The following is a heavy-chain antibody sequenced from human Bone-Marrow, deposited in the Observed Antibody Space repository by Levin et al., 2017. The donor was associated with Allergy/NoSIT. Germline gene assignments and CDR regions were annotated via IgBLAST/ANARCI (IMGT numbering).Heavy chain of an antibody. V-gene: IGHV3-13*01. CDR2: IGTAGDT. CDR3: ARARRADSHPRITMVRGVIPSDYDYGMDG. Sequence: GGSLRLSCAASGFTFSSYDMHWVRQATGKGLEWVSAIGTAGDTYYPGSVKGRFTISRENAKNSLYLQMNSLRAGDTAVYYCARARRADSHPRITMVRGVIPSDYDYGMDGWGQGTTVTVSS. J-gene: IGHJ6*02. D-gene: IGHD3-10*01. CDR1: GFTFSSYD.